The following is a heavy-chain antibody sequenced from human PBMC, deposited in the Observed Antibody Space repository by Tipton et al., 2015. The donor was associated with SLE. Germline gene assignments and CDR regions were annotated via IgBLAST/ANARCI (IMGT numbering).Heavy chain of an antibody. CDR3: AKDEYQLLYALYSSYYGMDV. V-gene: IGHV3-30*02. CDR2: IRYDGSNK. D-gene: IGHD2-2*02. J-gene: IGHJ6*02. Sequence: GSLRLSCAASGFTFSSYGMHWVRQAPGKGLEWVAFIRYDGSNKYYADSVKGRFTISRDNSKNTLYLQMNSLRAEDTAVYYCAKDEYQLLYALYSSYYGMDVWGQGTTVTVSS. CDR1: GFTFSSYG.